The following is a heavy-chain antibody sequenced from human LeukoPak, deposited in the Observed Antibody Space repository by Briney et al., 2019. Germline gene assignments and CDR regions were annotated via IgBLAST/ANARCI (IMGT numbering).Heavy chain of an antibody. Sequence: PSETLSLTCKVYGDSISSSTCNWSWIRQPSGKGLEWIGYISQSGNSYFTPSLKSRATISVDRSKNHFSLTLISVTAADTAVYYCARDQVDYDIPDHFDYWGKGTLVAVSS. CDR3: ARDQVDYDIPDHFDY. CDR1: GDSISSSTCN. D-gene: IGHD3-22*01. V-gene: IGHV4-30-2*01. J-gene: IGHJ4*02. CDR2: ISQSGNS.